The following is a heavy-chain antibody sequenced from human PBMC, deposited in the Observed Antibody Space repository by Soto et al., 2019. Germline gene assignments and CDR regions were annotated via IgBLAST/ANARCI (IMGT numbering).Heavy chain of an antibody. Sequence: PSETLSLTCAVSGGSISSGGYSWSWIRQPPGRGLEWIGYFYHSGSTYYNPSLKSRVTISVDRSKNQFSLKLSSVTAADTAVYYCARDRGSSGSTLNWFDPWGQGTLVTVSS. CDR3: ARDRGSSGSTLNWFDP. CDR1: GGSISSGGYS. CDR2: FYHSGST. V-gene: IGHV4-30-2*01. D-gene: IGHD3-22*01. J-gene: IGHJ5*02.